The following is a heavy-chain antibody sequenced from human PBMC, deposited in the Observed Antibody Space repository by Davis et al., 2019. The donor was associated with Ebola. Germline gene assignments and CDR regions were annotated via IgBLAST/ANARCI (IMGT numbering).Heavy chain of an antibody. J-gene: IGHJ3*02. CDR2: ISGSGGST. CDR3: AKDKNYDFWSGYHHDAFDI. D-gene: IGHD3-3*01. V-gene: IGHV3-23*01. CDR1: GFTFSSYA. Sequence: GESLKISCAASGFTFSSYAMSWVRQAPGKGLEWVAAISGSGGSTYYADSVKGRFTISRDNSKNTLYLQMNSLRAEDTAIYYCAKDKNYDFWSGYHHDAFDIWGQGTMVTVSS.